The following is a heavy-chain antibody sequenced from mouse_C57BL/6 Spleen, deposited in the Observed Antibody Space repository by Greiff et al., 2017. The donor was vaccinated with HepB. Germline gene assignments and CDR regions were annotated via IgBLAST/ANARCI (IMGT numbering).Heavy chain of an antibody. J-gene: IGHJ3*01. D-gene: IGHD2-1*01. CDR1: GYTFTDYE. Sequence: QVQLQQSGAELVRPGASVTLSCKASGYTFTDYEMHWVKQTPVHGLEWIGAIVPETGGTAYNQKFKGKAILTADKSSSTAYMKLRSLTSEDSAVYYCTRFNYGNYGFAYWGQGTLVTVSA. CDR3: TRFNYGNYGFAY. CDR2: IVPETGGT. V-gene: IGHV1-15*01.